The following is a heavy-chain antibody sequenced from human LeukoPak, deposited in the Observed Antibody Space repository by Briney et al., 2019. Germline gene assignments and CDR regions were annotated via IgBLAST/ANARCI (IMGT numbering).Heavy chain of an antibody. Sequence: GGSLRLSCAASGFTVSSNYMSWVRQAPGKGLEWVSVIYSGGTTYYADSVKGRFTISRDNSQNTLYLQMNSLRAEDTAVYYCASDHSNSWYPYYFGYWGQGTLVTVSS. D-gene: IGHD6-13*01. J-gene: IGHJ4*02. CDR1: GFTVSSNY. CDR3: ASDHSNSWYPYYFGY. CDR2: IYSGGTT. V-gene: IGHV3-66*01.